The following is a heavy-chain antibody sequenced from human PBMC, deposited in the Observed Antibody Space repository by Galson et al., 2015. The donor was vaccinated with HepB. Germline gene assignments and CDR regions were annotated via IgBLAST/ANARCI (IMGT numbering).Heavy chain of an antibody. D-gene: IGHD3-22*01. CDR1: GFMFSSYA. V-gene: IGHV3-20*01. Sequence: SLRLSCAASGFMFSSYAMSWVRHAPGKGLEWVSGINWNGGSTGYADSVKGRFTISRDNAKNSLYLQMNSLRAEDTALYHCARRRDYYDSSGYYYYFDYWGQGTLVTVSS. CDR3: ARRRDYYDSSGYYYYFDY. CDR2: INWNGGST. J-gene: IGHJ4*02.